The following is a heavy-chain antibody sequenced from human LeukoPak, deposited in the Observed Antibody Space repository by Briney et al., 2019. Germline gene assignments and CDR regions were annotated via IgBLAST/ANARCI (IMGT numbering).Heavy chain of an antibody. CDR2: ISPSGST. J-gene: IGHJ5*01. D-gene: IGHD2-8*01. Sequence: SETLSLTCTVSGGSINGGNYYWTWLRQPAGKGLEWIGRISPSGSTNHNPSLTSRVTISVDTSKNQFSLKLNFVTAADTAVYYCARAVLATKSEHWFDSWGQGTLVTVSS. V-gene: IGHV4-61*02. CDR1: GGSINGGNYY. CDR3: ARAVLATKSEHWFDS.